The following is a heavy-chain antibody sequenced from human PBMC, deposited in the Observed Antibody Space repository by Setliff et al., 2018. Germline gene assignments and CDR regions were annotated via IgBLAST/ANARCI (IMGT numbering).Heavy chain of an antibody. CDR2: IYPGDSDT. D-gene: IGHD6-13*01. V-gene: IGHV5-51*01. CDR1: GYSFTNYW. J-gene: IGHJ6*02. Sequence: PGESLKISCKGSGYSFTNYWIGWVRQMPGKGLEWMGIIYPGDSDTRYSPSFQGQVTISADKSISTAYLQWSSLKASDTAMYYCARVGQQLVYYYYGMDVWGQGTTVTVSS. CDR3: ARVGQQLVYYYYGMDV.